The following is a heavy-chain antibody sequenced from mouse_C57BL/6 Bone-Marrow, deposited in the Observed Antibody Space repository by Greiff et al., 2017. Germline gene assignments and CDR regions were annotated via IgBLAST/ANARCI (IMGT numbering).Heavy chain of an antibody. J-gene: IGHJ3*01. Sequence: QVTLKVCGPGILQPSQTLSLTCSFSGFSLSTSGMGVVWIRQPSGKGLEWLAHIWWDDDKYYNPALKSPLTIFNDTSKNQVFLNIADVDTADTATYYCARMVFYYGIYVAYWGQGTLVTVSA. CDR2: IWWDDDK. CDR1: GFSLSTSGMG. D-gene: IGHD2-1*01. V-gene: IGHV8-8*01. CDR3: ARMVFYYGIYVAY.